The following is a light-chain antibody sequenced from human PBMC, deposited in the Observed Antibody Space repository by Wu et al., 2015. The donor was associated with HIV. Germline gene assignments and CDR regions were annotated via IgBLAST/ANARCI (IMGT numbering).Light chain of an antibody. Sequence: EIVLTQSPGTLFLSPGERATLSCRASQSVSSSYLVWYQQKPGQAPRLLIYGASSRATGIPDRFSGSGSGTDFTLTISRLEPEDFAVYYCQQYGSSPETFGQGTKLEIK. CDR1: QSVSSSY. CDR2: GAS. J-gene: IGKJ2*01. CDR3: QQYGSSPET. V-gene: IGKV3-20*01.